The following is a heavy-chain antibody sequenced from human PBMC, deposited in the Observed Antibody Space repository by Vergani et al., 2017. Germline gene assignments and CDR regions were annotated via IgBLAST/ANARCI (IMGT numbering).Heavy chain of an antibody. CDR3: ARDRVVGATDYYYYYYMDG. V-gene: IGHV4-59*01. D-gene: IGHD1-26*01. J-gene: IGHJ6*03. CDR1: GGSISSYY. CDR2: IYYSGST. Sequence: QVQLQESGPGLVKPSETLSLTCTVSGGSISSYYWSWIRQPPGKGLEWIGYIYYSGSTNDNPSLKSRVTISVDTSKNQFSLKLSSVTAADTAVYYCARDRVVGATDYYYYYYMDGWGKGTTVTVSS.